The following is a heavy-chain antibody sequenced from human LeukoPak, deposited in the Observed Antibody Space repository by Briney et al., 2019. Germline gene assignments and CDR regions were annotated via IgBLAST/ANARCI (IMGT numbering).Heavy chain of an antibody. J-gene: IGHJ4*02. V-gene: IGHV3-48*03. CDR3: AREEDNGDFDY. Sequence: GSLRLSRPPSGFTFSSYEMNWVRQAPGKGLEWVSYISSSGSTIYYADSVKGRFTISRDNAKNSLYLQMNSLRAEDTAVYYCAREEDNGDFDYWGQGIWVTVSS. CDR1: GFTFSSYE. CDR2: ISSSGSTI. D-gene: IGHD4-17*01.